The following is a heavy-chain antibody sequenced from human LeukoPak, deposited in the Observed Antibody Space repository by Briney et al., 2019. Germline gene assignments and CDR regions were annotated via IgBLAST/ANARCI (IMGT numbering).Heavy chain of an antibody. CDR1: GFTFSSYA. J-gene: IGHJ5*02. CDR3: AKDLADYYGSGGFDP. V-gene: IGHV3-23*01. D-gene: IGHD3-10*01. Sequence: GGSLRLSCAASGFTFSSYAMSWVRQAPGKGLEWVSAISGSGGSTYYADSVKGRFTISRDNSKNTLYLQMNSLRAEDTAVYYCAKDLADYYGSGGFDPWGQGTLVTVSS. CDR2: ISGSGGST.